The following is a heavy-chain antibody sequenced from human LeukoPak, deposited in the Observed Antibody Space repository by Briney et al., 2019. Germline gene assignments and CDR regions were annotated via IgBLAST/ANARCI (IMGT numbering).Heavy chain of an antibody. D-gene: IGHD2-15*01. V-gene: IGHV3-30*15. CDR2: KSHDGNKE. Sequence: PGGSLRLSCAASGFTFNNYAMHWVRQAPGRGLEWVAIKSHDGNKEYYPDSVKGRFTISRDNSINALYLQMSSLRPEDSAIYYCARDQFHCGGGTCSLGYSMDVWGKGTPVTVSS. CDR1: GFTFNNYA. J-gene: IGHJ6*03. CDR3: ARDQFHCGGGTCSLGYSMDV.